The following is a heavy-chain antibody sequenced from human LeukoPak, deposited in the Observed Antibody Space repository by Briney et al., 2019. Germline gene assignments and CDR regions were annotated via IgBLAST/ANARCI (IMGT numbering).Heavy chain of an antibody. V-gene: IGHV3-48*03. CDR3: AKVAKYYYGSETYYFFEH. J-gene: IGHJ4*02. Sequence: GGSLRLSCAASGFTFSSYEMNWVRQAPGKGLEWVSYISSSGSTIYYADSVKGRFTISRDNAKNSLDLQMNSLRVEDTAVYYCAKVAKYYYGSETYYFFEHWGQGTPVTASS. CDR1: GFTFSSYE. CDR2: ISSSGSTI. D-gene: IGHD3-10*01.